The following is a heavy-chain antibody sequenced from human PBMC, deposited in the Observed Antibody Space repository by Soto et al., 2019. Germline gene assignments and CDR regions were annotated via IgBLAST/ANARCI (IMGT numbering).Heavy chain of an antibody. D-gene: IGHD3-10*01. Sequence: EVQLVESGGGLVQPGGSLRLSCAASGFTFSSHWMHWVRQAPGKGLVWVSRIHSDGSSTSDADSVKGRFTISRDNAKNTLYLQMNSLRAEDTAVYYCVRERSSSGTYHYFDYWVQGTLVSVSS. CDR3: VRERSSSGTYHYFDY. J-gene: IGHJ4*02. V-gene: IGHV3-74*01. CDR2: IHSDGSST. CDR1: GFTFSSHW.